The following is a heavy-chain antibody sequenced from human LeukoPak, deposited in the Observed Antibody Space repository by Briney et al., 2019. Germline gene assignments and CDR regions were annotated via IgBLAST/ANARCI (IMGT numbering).Heavy chain of an antibody. CDR1: GFTFSSYW. J-gene: IGHJ6*03. Sequence: GGPLRLSCAASGFTFSSYWMHWVRQAPGKGLVWVSRIKYDGSSTNYADSVKGRFTISRDNAKNTLYLQMNTLRAEDTAVYYCAKDSKIVGATFRSYHFMDVWGKGTAVTVSS. CDR3: AKDSKIVGATFRSYHFMDV. CDR2: IKYDGSST. D-gene: IGHD1-26*01. V-gene: IGHV3-74*01.